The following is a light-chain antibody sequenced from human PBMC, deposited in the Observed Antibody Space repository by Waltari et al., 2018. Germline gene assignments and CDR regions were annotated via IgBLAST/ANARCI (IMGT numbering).Light chain of an antibody. CDR2: DAS. CDR1: QSVGTY. Sequence: EIVLTQSPATLSLSPGETATLSCRASQSVGTYLAWYQQKPGQAPSLLIYDASNTATGIPDRFRGSGSGTDFTLTISSLEPEDFALYYCQQRSSWTPHTFGQGARLEIK. J-gene: IGKJ2*01. V-gene: IGKV3-11*01. CDR3: QQRSSWTPHT.